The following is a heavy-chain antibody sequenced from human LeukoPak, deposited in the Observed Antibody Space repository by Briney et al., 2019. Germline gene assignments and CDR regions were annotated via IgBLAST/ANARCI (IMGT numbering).Heavy chain of an antibody. D-gene: IGHD3-16*01. J-gene: IGHJ4*02. V-gene: IGHV4-39*01. CDR1: GGSIIGSTSY. Sequence: PSETLSHICTVSGGSIIGSTSYWGWIRQPPGKGLDWIGIINCSGSTYYNPSLRSRVTISVDTSKNQFSLKLNSVTASDTAVYYSARGYAYWGERTRVTVSS. CDR2: INCSGST. CDR3: ARGYAY.